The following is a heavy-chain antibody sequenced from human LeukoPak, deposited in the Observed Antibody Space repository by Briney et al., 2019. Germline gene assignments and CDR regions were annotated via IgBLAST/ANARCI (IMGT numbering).Heavy chain of an antibody. Sequence: SETLSLTCTVSGGSVSSGSYYWSWIRQPPGKGLEWIGNIYYSGSTNYNPSLKSRVTISVDTSKNQFSLKLSSVTAADTAVYYCARGVYGSGSYNWFDPWGQGTLVTVSS. CDR2: IYYSGST. D-gene: IGHD3-10*01. V-gene: IGHV4-61*01. CDR3: ARGVYGSGSYNWFDP. CDR1: GGSVSSGSYY. J-gene: IGHJ5*02.